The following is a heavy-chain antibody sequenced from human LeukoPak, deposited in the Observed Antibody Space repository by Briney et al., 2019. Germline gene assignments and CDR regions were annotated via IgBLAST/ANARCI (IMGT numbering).Heavy chain of an antibody. CDR3: TTEVDYDILTGYYNYYYYYGMDV. J-gene: IGHJ6*02. Sequence: GGSLRLSCTASGFTFSNAWMNWVRQAPGKGLEWVGRIKSKTDGGTTDYAAPVKGRFTISRDDSKNTLYLQMNSLKTEDTAVYYCTTEVDYDILTGYYNYYYYYGMDVWGQGTTVTVSS. D-gene: IGHD3-9*01. CDR2: IKSKTDGGTT. CDR1: GFTFSNAW. V-gene: IGHV3-15*07.